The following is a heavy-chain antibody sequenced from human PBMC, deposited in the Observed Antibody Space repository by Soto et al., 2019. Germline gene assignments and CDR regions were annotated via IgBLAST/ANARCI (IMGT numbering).Heavy chain of an antibody. CDR2: IIPIFGTA. CDR3: ARGELELRRWFDP. Sequence: QVQLVQSGAEVKKHGSWVKISCKASGGTISSYAISWVRQAPGQGLEWMGGIIPIFGTANYAQKFQGRVTITADESTSTAYMELSSLRSEDTAVYYCARGELELRRWFDPWGQGTLVTVSS. CDR1: GGTISSYA. V-gene: IGHV1-69*01. J-gene: IGHJ5*02. D-gene: IGHD1-7*01.